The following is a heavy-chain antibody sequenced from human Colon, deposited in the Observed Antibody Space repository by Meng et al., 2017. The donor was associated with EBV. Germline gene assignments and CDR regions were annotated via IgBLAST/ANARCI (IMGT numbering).Heavy chain of an antibody. V-gene: IGHV4-31*03. J-gene: IGHJ4*02. CDR2: IYYSGST. CDR1: GGSISSGGYY. Sequence: QLPLQESGPGLVKPSQTLSLTCTVSGGSISSGGYYWSWIRQHPGKGLYWIGYIYYSGSTYYNPSLKSRVTISIDTSKNQFSLKLSSVTAADTAVYYCARGPSRWLQFSFDYWGQGTLVTVSS. CDR3: ARGPSRWLQFSFDY. D-gene: IGHD5-24*01.